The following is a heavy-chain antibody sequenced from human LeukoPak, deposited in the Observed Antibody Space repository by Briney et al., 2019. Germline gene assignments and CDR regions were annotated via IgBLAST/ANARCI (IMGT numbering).Heavy chain of an antibody. Sequence: GGSLRLSCAASGFTFSSYSMNWVRQAPGKGLEWVSVIYGGDSTYYADSVRGRFTISSDKSENTVYLQLNSLRAGDTAVYYCATDHRNLDAFDIWGQGTTVTVSS. CDR1: GFTFSSYS. J-gene: IGHJ3*02. CDR2: IYGGDST. V-gene: IGHV3-66*01. D-gene: IGHD1-14*01. CDR3: ATDHRNLDAFDI.